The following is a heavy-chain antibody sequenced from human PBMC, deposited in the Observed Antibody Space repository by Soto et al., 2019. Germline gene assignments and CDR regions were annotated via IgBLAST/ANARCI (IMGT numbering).Heavy chain of an antibody. J-gene: IGHJ6*02. V-gene: IGHV1-18*01. CDR3: ARGAFCGGAPGCRDMDV. CDR2: ISAYNGNT. CDR1: GYNFISHS. Sequence: QIQLVQSGGEVKKPGASVKVSCKSSGYNFISHSITWVRQAPGQGLEWMGRISAYNGNTNYAQKRQGRVTMTTDTSTGTAYMELRSLISDDTAVYYCARGAFCGGAPGCRDMDVWGQGTTVTVSS. D-gene: IGHD2-21*01.